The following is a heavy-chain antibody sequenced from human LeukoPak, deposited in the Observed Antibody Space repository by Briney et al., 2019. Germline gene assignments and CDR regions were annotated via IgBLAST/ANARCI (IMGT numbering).Heavy chain of an antibody. J-gene: IGHJ6*03. V-gene: IGHV3-74*03. CDR2: INERGTDS. Sequence: PGGSLRLSCTASGFTFSGHWIHWVRQAPGMGLVWVSRINERGTDSMYAESVKGRFTISRDNAKNTVYLQMNSVRAEDTAVYYCAREEEFSRYTDYYYYMDVWGKGTTVTVSS. CDR1: GFTFSGHW. CDR3: AREEEFSRYTDYYYYMDV. D-gene: IGHD1-1*01.